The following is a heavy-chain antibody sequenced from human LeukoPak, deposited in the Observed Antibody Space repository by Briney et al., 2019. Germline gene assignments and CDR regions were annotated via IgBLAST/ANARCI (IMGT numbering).Heavy chain of an antibody. CDR2: TWYDGSNK. Sequence: GGSLRLSCAASGFTFSSYGMHWVRQAPGKGLEWVAATWYDGSNKYYADSVKGRFTISRDNSKNTLFLQMNSLRAEDTAVYFCARGGHCSTTSCSNYDGMDVWGLGTTLTVSS. CDR3: ARGGHCSTTSCSNYDGMDV. CDR1: GFTFSSYG. D-gene: IGHD2-2*01. J-gene: IGHJ6*02. V-gene: IGHV3-33*01.